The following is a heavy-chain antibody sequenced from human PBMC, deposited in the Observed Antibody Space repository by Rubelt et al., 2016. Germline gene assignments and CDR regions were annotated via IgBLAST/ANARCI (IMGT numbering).Heavy chain of an antibody. Sequence: GQLVQSGAEVKKPGASVKVSCKASGYTFAGHYMHWVRQAPGQGLEWMGWINPNSGGTNYAQTFQGRVTMTTDTSINTAYMELRRLRSDDTAVYYCARDRRPLRDGGTYVGAFDIWGQGTLVTVSP. CDR1: GYTFAGHY. CDR2: INPNSGGT. CDR3: ARDRRPLRDGGTYVGAFDI. V-gene: IGHV1-2*02. J-gene: IGHJ4*02. D-gene: IGHD1-26*01.